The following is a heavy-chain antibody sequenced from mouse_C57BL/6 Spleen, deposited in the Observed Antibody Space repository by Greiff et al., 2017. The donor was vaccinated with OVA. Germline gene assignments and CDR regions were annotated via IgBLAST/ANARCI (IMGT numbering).Heavy chain of an antibody. D-gene: IGHD2-1*01. CDR2: IYPGSGNT. CDR1: GYTFTDYY. J-gene: IGHJ3*01. V-gene: IGHV1-76*01. CDR3: ARGVEGGNSAWFAY. Sequence: VQLQESGAELVRPGASVKLSCKASGYTFTDYYINWVKQRPGQGLEWIARIYPGSGNTYYNEKFKGKATLTAEKSSSTAYMQLSSLTSEYSAVYFCARGVEGGNSAWFAYWGQGTLVTVSA.